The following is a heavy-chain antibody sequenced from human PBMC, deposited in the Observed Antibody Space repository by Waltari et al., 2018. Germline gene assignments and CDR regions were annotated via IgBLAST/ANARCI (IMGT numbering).Heavy chain of an antibody. V-gene: IGHV4-39*01. CDR3: ATKGDYVDYYYYGMDV. CDR1: GGSISSSSYY. J-gene: IGHJ6*02. CDR2: IYYSGST. D-gene: IGHD4-17*01. Sequence: QLQLQESGPGLVKPSETLYLTCTVSGGSISSSSYYWGWIRQPPGKGLEWIGSIYYSGSTYYNPSLKSRVTISVDTSKNQFSLKLSSVTAADTAVYYCATKGDYVDYYYYGMDVWGQGTTVTVSS.